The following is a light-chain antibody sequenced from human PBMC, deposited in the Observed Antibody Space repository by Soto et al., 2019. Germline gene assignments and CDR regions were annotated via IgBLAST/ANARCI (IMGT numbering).Light chain of an antibody. CDR3: QQYYTTPYT. Sequence: DILMTQSPDSLAVSLGERATINCKSSQSVLYSSNSRNYLTWYQQKPGQPPKLLIYWASIRESGVPDRFSGGGSGTDFTLTISSLQAEDVAVYYCQQYYTTPYTFGLGTKLEIK. V-gene: IGKV4-1*01. J-gene: IGKJ2*01. CDR2: WAS. CDR1: QSVLYSSNSRNY.